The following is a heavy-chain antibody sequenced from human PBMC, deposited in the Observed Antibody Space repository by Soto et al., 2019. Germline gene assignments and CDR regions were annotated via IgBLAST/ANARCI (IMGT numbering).Heavy chain of an antibody. V-gene: IGHV3-30-3*01. Sequence: RRNAVDRGCRPLIKGLEWVAVIAYDGSNKYYADSVKGRFTISRDNSKNTLYLQMNSLRAEDTAVYYCARPKLRYFDWFRFDYWGQGTLVTVSS. CDR3: ARPKLRYFDWFRFDY. D-gene: IGHD3-9*01. CDR2: IAYDGSNK. CDR1: RRNA. J-gene: IGHJ4*02.